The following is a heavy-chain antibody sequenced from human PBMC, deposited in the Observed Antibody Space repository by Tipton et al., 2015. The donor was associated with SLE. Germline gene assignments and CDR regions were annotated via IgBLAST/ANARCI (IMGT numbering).Heavy chain of an antibody. J-gene: IGHJ2*01. CDR1: GGTFSSYA. CDR3: ARRRWLQLDWYFDL. D-gene: IGHD5-24*01. V-gene: IGHV1-69*01. CDR2: IIPIFGTP. Sequence: QSGAEVKKPGSSVKVSCKASGGTFSSYAISWVRQAPGQGLEWMGGIIPIFGTPNSAQKFQGRVTITADEVTSTAYMELSSLRPEDTAVYYCARRRWLQLDWYFDLWGRGILVTVSS.